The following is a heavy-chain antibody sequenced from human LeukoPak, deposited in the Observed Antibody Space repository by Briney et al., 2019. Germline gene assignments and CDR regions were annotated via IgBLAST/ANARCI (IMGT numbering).Heavy chain of an antibody. D-gene: IGHD6-19*01. CDR1: GFTFSSFA. V-gene: IGHV3-30*04. CDR3: ARDTYRQWLTQGGYFQH. J-gene: IGHJ1*01. Sequence: GGSLRLSCGASGFTFSSFAMHWVRQAPGKGLEWVAVISYDGSNEYYTDSVKGRFTISRDNSKNTLYLQMNSLRDEDTAVYYCARDTYRQWLTQGGYFQHWGQGTLVTVSS. CDR2: ISYDGSNE.